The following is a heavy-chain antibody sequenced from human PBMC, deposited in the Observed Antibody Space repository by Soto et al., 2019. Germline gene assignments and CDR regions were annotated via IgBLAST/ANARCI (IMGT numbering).Heavy chain of an antibody. V-gene: IGHV4-39*01. CDR3: ARRYCSSTSCLIDY. CDR2: IYYSGST. J-gene: IGHJ4*02. D-gene: IGHD2-2*01. Sequence: KQSQTLSLTCTVSGGSISSSSYYWGWIRQPPGKGLEWIGSIYYSGSTYYNPSLKSRVTISVDTSKNQFSLKLNSVTAADTAVYYCARRYCSSTSCLIDYWGQGTLVTVSS. CDR1: GGSISSSSYY.